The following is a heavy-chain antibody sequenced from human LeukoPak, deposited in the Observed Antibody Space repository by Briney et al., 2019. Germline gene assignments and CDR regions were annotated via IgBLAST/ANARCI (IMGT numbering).Heavy chain of an antibody. CDR2: ISSSGSTI. J-gene: IGHJ4*02. CDR1: GFTFSSYD. V-gene: IGHV3-48*03. D-gene: IGHD6-13*01. CDR3: ATDMAAAGDY. Sequence: GGSLRLSCAASGFTFSSYDMNWVRQAPGKGLEWVSYISSSGSTIYYADSVKGRFTISRDNAKNSLYLQMNSLRAEDTAVYYCATDMAAAGDYWGQGTMVTVSS.